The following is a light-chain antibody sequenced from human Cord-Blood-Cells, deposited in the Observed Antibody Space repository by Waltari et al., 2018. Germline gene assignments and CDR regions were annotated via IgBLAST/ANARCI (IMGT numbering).Light chain of an antibody. J-gene: IGLJ3*02. CDR1: SRDVGGYNY. Sequence: QSALTQPASVSGSPGQSITISCTGTSRDVGGYNYVSCYQQPPGKAPKLMIYDVSNRPSGVSNRFSGSKSGNTASLTISGLQAEDEADYYCSSYTSSSTRVFGGGTKLTVL. V-gene: IGLV2-14*01. CDR3: SSYTSSSTRV. CDR2: DVS.